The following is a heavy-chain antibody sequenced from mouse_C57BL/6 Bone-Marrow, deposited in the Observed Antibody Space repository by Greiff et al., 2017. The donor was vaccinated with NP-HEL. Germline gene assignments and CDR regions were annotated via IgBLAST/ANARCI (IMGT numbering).Heavy chain of an antibody. CDR2: IDPEDGDT. J-gene: IGHJ1*03. D-gene: IGHD1-1*01. CDR1: GFNIKDYY. CDR3: AKTTVWYFDV. V-gene: IGHV14-1*01. Sequence: VQLQQSGAELVRPGASVKLSCTASGFNIKDYYMHWVKQRPEQGLEWIGRIDPEDGDTEYAPKFQGKATMTADTSSNTAYLQLSSLTSEDTAVYYCAKTTVWYFDVWGTGTTVTVSS.